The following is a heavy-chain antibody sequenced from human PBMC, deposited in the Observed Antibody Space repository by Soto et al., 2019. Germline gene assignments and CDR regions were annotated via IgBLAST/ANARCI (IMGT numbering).Heavy chain of an antibody. J-gene: IGHJ3*01. CDR2: ISAGGGST. CDR1: GFTFSTYA. Sequence: GGSLRLSCAASGFTFSTYAMSWVRQAPGKGLEWVSAISAGGGSTYYADSVNGRFTISRDSSINMLYLQMNSLRTEDTAVYYCAHPRGYGVFDAYDFWGQGAMVTISS. CDR3: AHPRGYGVFDAYDF. D-gene: IGHD4-17*01. V-gene: IGHV3-23*01.